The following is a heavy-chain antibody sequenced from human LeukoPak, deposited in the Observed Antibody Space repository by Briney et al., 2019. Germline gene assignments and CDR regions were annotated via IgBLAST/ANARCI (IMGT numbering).Heavy chain of an antibody. J-gene: IGHJ4*02. CDR3: ATKGYSYAKGY. Sequence: GGSLRLSCAASAVTFTSDWMSWVRQAPGEGLEWGANIKQDGSEKYYVDSVKGRFTISRDNAKNSLYLQMNSLRAEDTAVYYCATKGYSYAKGYWGQGTLVTVSS. D-gene: IGHD5-18*01. V-gene: IGHV3-7*01. CDR2: IKQDGSEK. CDR1: AVTFTSDW.